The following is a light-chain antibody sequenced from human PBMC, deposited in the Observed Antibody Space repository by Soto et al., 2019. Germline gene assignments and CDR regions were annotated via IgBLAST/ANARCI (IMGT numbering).Light chain of an antibody. CDR2: VNTDGSH. J-gene: IGLJ2*01. CDR3: QTWGAGFSVV. Sequence: QLVLTQSPSASASLGASVKLTCTLSSGHSSYAIAWHQQQPEKGPRYLMKVNTDGSHNKGDGIPDRFSGSSSRAERYLTISSLQSEDEADYYCQTWGAGFSVVFGGGTKLTVL. V-gene: IGLV4-69*01. CDR1: SGHSSYA.